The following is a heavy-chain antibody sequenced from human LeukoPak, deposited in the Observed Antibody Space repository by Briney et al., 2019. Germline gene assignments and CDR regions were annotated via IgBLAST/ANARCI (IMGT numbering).Heavy chain of an antibody. CDR2: ISYDGSNK. V-gene: IGHV3-30*01. CDR1: EFTFSSYA. D-gene: IGHD3-22*01. Sequence: GGSLRLSCAASEFTFSSYAMHWVRQAPGKGLEWVAVISYDGSNKYYADSVKGRFTISRDNSKNTLYLQMNSLRAEDAAVYYCARDEYYYDKAFDYWGQGTLVTVSS. J-gene: IGHJ4*02. CDR3: ARDEYYYDKAFDY.